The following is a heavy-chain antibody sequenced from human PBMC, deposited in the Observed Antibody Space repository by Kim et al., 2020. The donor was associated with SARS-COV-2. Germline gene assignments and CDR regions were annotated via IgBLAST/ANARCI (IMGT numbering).Heavy chain of an antibody. J-gene: IGHJ6*02. V-gene: IGHV4-39*07. D-gene: IGHD6-19*01. CDR2: IYYSGST. Sequence: SETLSLTCTVSGGSISSSSYYWGWIRQPPGKGLEWIGSIYYSGSTYYNPSLKSRVTISVDTSKNQFSLKLSSVTAADTAVYYCARDREWYSSGRYGMDVWGQGTTVTVSS. CDR1: GGSISSSSYY. CDR3: ARDREWYSSGRYGMDV.